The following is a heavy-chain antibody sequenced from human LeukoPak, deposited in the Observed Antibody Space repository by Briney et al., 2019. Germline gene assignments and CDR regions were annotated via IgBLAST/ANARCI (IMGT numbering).Heavy chain of an antibody. V-gene: IGHV1-18*01. CDR2: ISAYNGNT. Sequence: SVKVSCKASGYTFTSYGISWVRQAPGQGLEWMGWISAYNGNTNYAQKLQGRVTMTTDTSTSTAYMELRSLRSDDTAVYYCARARGVVVPAATYWFDPWGQGTLVTVSS. CDR1: GYTFTSYG. CDR3: ARARGVVVPAATYWFDP. J-gene: IGHJ5*02. D-gene: IGHD2-2*01.